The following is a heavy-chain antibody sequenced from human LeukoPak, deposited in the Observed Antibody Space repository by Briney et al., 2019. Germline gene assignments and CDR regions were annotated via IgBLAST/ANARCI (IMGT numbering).Heavy chain of an antibody. CDR3: ARDGHSSGSFDY. Sequence: TGGSLRLSCAASELTFSGYWMNWVRQAPGKGLQWVGNIRQDGGQTHYLDSVKGRFTISRDNAKRSLYLQMNSLRPEDTAVYYCARDGHSSGSFDYWGQGTLVTVSS. V-gene: IGHV3-7*01. CDR2: IRQDGGQT. D-gene: IGHD3-10*01. J-gene: IGHJ4*02. CDR1: ELTFSGYW.